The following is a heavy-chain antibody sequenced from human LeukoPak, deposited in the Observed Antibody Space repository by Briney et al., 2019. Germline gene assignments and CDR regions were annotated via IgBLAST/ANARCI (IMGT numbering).Heavy chain of an antibody. CDR1: GFTFSHYA. J-gene: IGHJ4*02. CDR3: AREIGIAVAGYFDY. V-gene: IGHV3-33*01. D-gene: IGHD6-19*01. Sequence: GGSLRLSCEASGFTFSHYAIHWVRQAPGKGLEWVAVIWSDGTNQYYTDSVKGRFTISRDDFTKTVSLQMNSLRAEDTAVYYCAREIGIAVAGYFDYWGQGTLVTVSS. CDR2: IWSDGTNQ.